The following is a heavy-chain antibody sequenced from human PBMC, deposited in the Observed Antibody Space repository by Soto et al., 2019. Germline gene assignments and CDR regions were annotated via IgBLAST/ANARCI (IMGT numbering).Heavy chain of an antibody. Sequence: PGGALRLSCAASGFSFNEYRMSWYRQAPGKGLEWISYISGNSGDKNYADSVKGRFTISRDNSKNTLYLQMNSLRAEDTAVYYCAKDLPWFDPWGQGTLVTVS. CDR2: ISGNSGDK. CDR1: GFSFNEYR. CDR3: AKDLPWFDP. J-gene: IGHJ5*02. V-gene: IGHV3-11*06.